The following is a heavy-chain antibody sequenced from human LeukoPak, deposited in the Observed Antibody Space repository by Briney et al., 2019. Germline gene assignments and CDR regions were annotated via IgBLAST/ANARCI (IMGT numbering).Heavy chain of an antibody. J-gene: IGHJ4*02. V-gene: IGHV3-30*02. Sequence: GGSLRLSCAASGFTFSSYGMHWVRQAPGKGLEWVAFIRYDGSNKYYADSVKGRFTISRDNSKNTLYLQMNSLRAEDTAVYYCAKARHDYGDYLPLGYWGQGTLVTVSS. D-gene: IGHD4-17*01. CDR1: GFTFSSYG. CDR3: AKARHDYGDYLPLGY. CDR2: IRYDGSNK.